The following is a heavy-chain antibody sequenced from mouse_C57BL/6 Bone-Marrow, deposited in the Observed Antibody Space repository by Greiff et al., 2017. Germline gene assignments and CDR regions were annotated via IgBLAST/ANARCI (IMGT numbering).Heavy chain of an antibody. V-gene: IGHV1-15*01. CDR1: GYTFTDYE. CDR3: FYDYDAMDY. D-gene: IGHD1-1*01. Sequence: QVQLQQSGAELVRPGASVTLSCKASGYTFTDYEMHWVKQTPVHGLEWIGAIDPETGGTAYNQKFKGKAILTADKSSSTAYMGLRSLTSEDSAVYYFFYDYDAMDYWGQGTSVTVSS. J-gene: IGHJ4*01. CDR2: IDPETGGT.